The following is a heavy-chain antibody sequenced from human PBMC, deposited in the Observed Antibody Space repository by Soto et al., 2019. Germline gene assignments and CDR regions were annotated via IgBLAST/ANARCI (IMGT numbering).Heavy chain of an antibody. CDR1: GGSISSYY. CDR3: ARAGERNPNYYYYMDV. CDR2: IYYSGST. J-gene: IGHJ6*03. D-gene: IGHD3-16*01. V-gene: IGHV4-59*01. Sequence: SETLSLTCTVSGGSISSYYWSWIRQPPGKGLEWIGYIYYSGSTNYNPSLKSRVTISVDTSKNQFSLKLSSVTAADTAVYYCARAGERNPNYYYYMDVWGKGTTVTVSS.